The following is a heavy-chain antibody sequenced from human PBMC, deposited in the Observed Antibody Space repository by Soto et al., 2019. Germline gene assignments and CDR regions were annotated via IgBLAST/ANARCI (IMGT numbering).Heavy chain of an antibody. D-gene: IGHD6-13*01. J-gene: IGHJ4*02. V-gene: IGHV1-18*04. CDR2: INPYNGST. CDR3: ARVHLSAAGQLHSVDY. CDR1: GYTFTSYY. Sequence: ASVKVSCKASGYTFTSYYMHWVRQAPGQGLEWMGWINPYNGSTSYAQKLQGRVTMTTDTSTSTAYMELRSLRSDDTAVYYCARVHLSAAGQLHSVDYWGQGTLVTVSS.